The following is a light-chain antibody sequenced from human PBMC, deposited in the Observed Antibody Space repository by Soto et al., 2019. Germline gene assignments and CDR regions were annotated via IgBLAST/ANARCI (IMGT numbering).Light chain of an antibody. J-gene: IGKJ2*01. Sequence: DIEITQSPSTLSASVGDRVTVTCRASQSIGNLLAWYQQKPGKAPNLLISDASNLESGVPSRFSGSGSETEFTLTITSLQPEDFATYYCQQYKNYSPSTFGQGTKVDIK. CDR3: QQYKNYSPST. CDR2: DAS. CDR1: QSIGNL. V-gene: IGKV1-5*01.